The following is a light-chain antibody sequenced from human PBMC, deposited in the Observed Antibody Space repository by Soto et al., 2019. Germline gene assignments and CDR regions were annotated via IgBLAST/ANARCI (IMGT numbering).Light chain of an antibody. Sequence: DIQMTQSPSTLSATAVDRVTITCRASQSISSWLAWYQHKPGKAPNLLIHGGSILQSGVPPRFSGGGGGTDFTLTISSLQPEDFASYYCQQIYTIPLTFGGGTKVDIK. CDR3: QQIYTIPLT. CDR1: QSISSW. V-gene: IGKV1-39*01. CDR2: GGS. J-gene: IGKJ4*01.